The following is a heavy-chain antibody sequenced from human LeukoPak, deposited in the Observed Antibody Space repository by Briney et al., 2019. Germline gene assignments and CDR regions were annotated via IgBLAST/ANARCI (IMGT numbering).Heavy chain of an antibody. D-gene: IGHD2-2*01. Sequence: ASVKVSCKASGYTFTSYYMHWVRQAPGQGLEWMGWINPNSGGTNYAQKFQGRVTMTRDTSISTAYMELSRLRSDDTAVYYCAREGCSSTSCYNWFDHWGQGTLVTVSS. CDR3: AREGCSSTSCYNWFDH. CDR2: INPNSGGT. CDR1: GYTFTSYY. J-gene: IGHJ5*02. V-gene: IGHV1-2*02.